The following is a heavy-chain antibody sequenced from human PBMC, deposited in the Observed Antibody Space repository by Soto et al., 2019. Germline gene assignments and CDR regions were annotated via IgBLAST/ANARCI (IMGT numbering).Heavy chain of an antibody. Sequence: EVQVVESGGGLVQPGGSLRLSCAVSGFTFSNYWMTWVRQAPGKGLEWVAYMNQDGSQIYYVDSLRGRFTISRDNAKNSPELQMNSLRVDDTAVHYCARDRGPNTPDYWGQGTLVTVSS. J-gene: IGHJ4*02. CDR2: MNQDGSQI. CDR3: ARDRGPNTPDY. D-gene: IGHD2-2*02. V-gene: IGHV3-7*01. CDR1: GFTFSNYW.